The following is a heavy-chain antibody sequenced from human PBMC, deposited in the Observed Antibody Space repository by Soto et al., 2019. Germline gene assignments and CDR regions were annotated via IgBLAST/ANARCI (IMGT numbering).Heavy chain of an antibody. CDR2: ISAYNGNT. J-gene: IGHJ6*02. CDR3: ARVQDTAMDNYYYYGMDV. D-gene: IGHD5-18*01. CDR1: GGTFSSYA. V-gene: IGHV1-18*01. Sequence: ASVKVSCKASGGTFSSYAISWVRQAPGQGLEWMGWISAYNGNTNYAQKLQGRVTMTTDTSTSTAYMELRSLRSDDTAVYYCARVQDTAMDNYYYYGMDVWGQGTTVTVSS.